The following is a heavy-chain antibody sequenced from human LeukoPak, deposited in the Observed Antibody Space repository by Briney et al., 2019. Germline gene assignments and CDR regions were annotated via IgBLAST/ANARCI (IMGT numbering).Heavy chain of an antibody. CDR1: GFTFNTHA. CDR2: LTRTGRTT. D-gene: IGHD3-10*01. CDR3: AKDRPNFYEASGSYYKMKGDF. J-gene: IGHJ4*02. V-gene: IGHV3-23*01. Sequence: PGGSLRLSCAASGFTFNTHAMSWVRQAPEKGLEWVSSLTRTGRTTYYADSVKGRFTISRDNLKNTVCLQMNSLRGEDTAIYYCAKDRPNFYEASGSYYKMKGDFWGQGTLVTVSS.